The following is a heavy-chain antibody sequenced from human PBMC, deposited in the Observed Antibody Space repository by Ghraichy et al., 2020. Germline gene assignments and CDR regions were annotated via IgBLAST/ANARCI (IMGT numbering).Heavy chain of an antibody. CDR1: GFTFNSYW. D-gene: IGHD4-23*01. Sequence: GGSLRLSCASSGFTFNSYWMSWVRQAPGKGLEWVANIKQDGSETYYLDSVKGRFTISRDNAENSVYLQMNNLGVEDTAVYYCARGPKLDHGRSAEAFWGQGSLVTVSS. CDR2: IKQDGSET. V-gene: IGHV3-7*01. CDR3: ARGPKLDHGRSAEAF. J-gene: IGHJ4*02.